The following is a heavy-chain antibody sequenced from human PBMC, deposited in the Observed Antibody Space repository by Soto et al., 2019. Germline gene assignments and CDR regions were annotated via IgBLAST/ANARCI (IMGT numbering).Heavy chain of an antibody. CDR2: ITPILGIP. CDR3: ARGGSVDYGVYNY. J-gene: IGHJ4*02. D-gene: IGHD4-17*01. CDR1: GAALSNHF. Sequence: QVQLVQSGAEVRKPGSSVKVSCTTFGAALSNHFISWVRLAPGQGLEWMGRITPILGIPNYSQNFQGRVTMPADRSTKTIYMELSSLRSDDTAVYYCARGGSVDYGVYNYWGQGTLVTVSS. V-gene: IGHV1-69*02.